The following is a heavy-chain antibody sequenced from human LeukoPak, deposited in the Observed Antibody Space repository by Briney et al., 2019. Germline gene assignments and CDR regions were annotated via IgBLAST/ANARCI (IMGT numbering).Heavy chain of an antibody. Sequence: GASVEVSCKASGYTFTSYGISWVRQAPGQGLEWMGWISAYNGNTNYAQKLQGRVTMTTDTSTSTAYMELSRLRSDDTAVYYCARDYCSSTSCLFDYWGQGTLVTVSS. CDR3: ARDYCSSTSCLFDY. CDR1: GYTFTSYG. V-gene: IGHV1-18*01. D-gene: IGHD2-2*01. J-gene: IGHJ4*02. CDR2: ISAYNGNT.